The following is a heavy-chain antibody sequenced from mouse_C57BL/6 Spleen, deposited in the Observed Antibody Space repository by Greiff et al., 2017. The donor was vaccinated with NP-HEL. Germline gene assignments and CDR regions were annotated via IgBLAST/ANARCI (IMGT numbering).Heavy chain of an antibody. CDR1: GYTFTSYW. V-gene: IGHV1-72*01. J-gene: IGHJ1*03. Sequence: QVQLQQPGAELVKPGASVKLSCKASGYTFTSYWMHWVKQRPGRGLEWIGRIDPNRGGTKYNEKFKSKATLTVDKPSSTAYMQLISLTSDDSAVYYCARVDDGYPYRYFDVWGTGTPVTVSA. D-gene: IGHD2-3*01. CDR3: ARVDDGYPYRYFDV. CDR2: IDPNRGGT.